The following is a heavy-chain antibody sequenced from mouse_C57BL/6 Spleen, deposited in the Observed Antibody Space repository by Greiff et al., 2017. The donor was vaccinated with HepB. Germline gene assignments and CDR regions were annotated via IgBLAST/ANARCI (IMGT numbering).Heavy chain of an antibody. CDR3: ARDYYGSSPSWCAY. CDR2: IYPGSGST. D-gene: IGHD1-1*01. CDR1: GYTFTSYW. V-gene: IGHV1-55*01. Sequence: QVQLQQPGAELVKPGASVKMSCTASGYTFTSYWITWVKQRPGQGLEWIGDIYPGSGSTNYTETFKSKATLTVDTSSSTAYMQLSSLTSEDSAVYDCARDYYGSSPSWCAYWGQGTLVTVAA. J-gene: IGHJ3*01.